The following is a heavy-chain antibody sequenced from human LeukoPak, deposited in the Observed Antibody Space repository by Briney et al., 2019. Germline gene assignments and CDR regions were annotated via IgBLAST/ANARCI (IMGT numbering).Heavy chain of an antibody. CDR1: GYTFTGYY. Sequence: VKVSFKASGYTFTGYYMHWVRQAPGQGLEWMGRINPSSGGTNYAQKFQGRVTMTRDTSISTAYMELSRLRSDDTAVYYCARGYCTNGVCYLVFDYWGQGTLVTVSS. V-gene: IGHV1-2*06. CDR3: ARGYCTNGVCYLVFDY. J-gene: IGHJ4*02. D-gene: IGHD2-8*01. CDR2: INPSSGGT.